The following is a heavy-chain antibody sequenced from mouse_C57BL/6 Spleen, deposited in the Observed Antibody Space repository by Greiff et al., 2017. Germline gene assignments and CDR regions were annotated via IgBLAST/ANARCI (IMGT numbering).Heavy chain of an antibody. J-gene: IGHJ2*01. D-gene: IGHD1-1*01. Sequence: DVQLQESGGDLVKPGGSLKLSCAASGFTFSSYGMSWVRQTPDKRLEWVATISSGGSYTYYPDSVKGRFTISRDNAKNTLYLQMSSLKSEDTAMYYCARMIPAPYYGSSYLYYFDYWGQGTTLTVSS. CDR2: ISSGGSYT. CDR1: GFTFSSYG. CDR3: ARMIPAPYYGSSYLYYFDY. V-gene: IGHV5-6*01.